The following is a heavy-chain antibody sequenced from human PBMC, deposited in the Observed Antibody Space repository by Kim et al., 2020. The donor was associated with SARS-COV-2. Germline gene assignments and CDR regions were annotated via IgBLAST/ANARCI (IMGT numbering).Heavy chain of an antibody. J-gene: IGHJ6*02. Sequence: GGSLRLSCAASGFTFSNAWMSWVRQAPGKGLEWVGRIKSKTDGGTTDYAAPVKGRFTISRDDSKNTLYLQMNSLKTEDTAVYYCTTEGYGDYVFTRYYYYGMDVWGQGTTVTVSS. CDR2: IKSKTDGGTT. CDR1: GFTFSNAW. CDR3: TTEGYGDYVFTRYYYYGMDV. V-gene: IGHV3-15*01. D-gene: IGHD4-17*01.